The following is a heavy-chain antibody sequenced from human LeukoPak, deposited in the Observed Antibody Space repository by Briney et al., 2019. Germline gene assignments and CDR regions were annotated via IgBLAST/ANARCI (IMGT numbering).Heavy chain of an antibody. V-gene: IGHV4-34*01. J-gene: IGHJ6*02. CDR2: INHSGST. CDR1: GGSFSGYY. Sequence: SETLSLTCAVYGGSFSGYYWSWIRQPPGRGLEWIGEINHSGSTNYNPSLKSRVTISVDTSKNQFSLKLSSVTAADTAVYYCARGPRYYYDSSGYSRLYGMDVWGQGTTVTVSS. CDR3: ARGPRYYYDSSGYSRLYGMDV. D-gene: IGHD3-22*01.